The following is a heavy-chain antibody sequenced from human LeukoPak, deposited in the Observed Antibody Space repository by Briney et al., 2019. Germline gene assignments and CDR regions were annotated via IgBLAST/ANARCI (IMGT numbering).Heavy chain of an antibody. CDR1: GYTFTGYY. Sequence: GASVTVSCKASGYTFTGYYIHWVRQAPGQGLEWMGWINPNSGGTNYAQKFQGRVTMTRDTSISTAYMELSRLTFDDTAVYYCARGAFYYDSSGSPDIWGQGTMVTVSS. J-gene: IGHJ3*02. CDR2: INPNSGGT. V-gene: IGHV1-2*02. CDR3: ARGAFYYDSSGSPDI. D-gene: IGHD3-22*01.